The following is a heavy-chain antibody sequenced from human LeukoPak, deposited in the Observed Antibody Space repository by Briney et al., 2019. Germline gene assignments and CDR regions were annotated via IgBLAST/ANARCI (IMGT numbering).Heavy chain of an antibody. CDR3: ARAGLEMATITSFDY. V-gene: IGHV1-69*05. Sequence: ASVKVSCKASGGTFSSYAISWVRQAPGQGLEWMGGIIPIFGIANYAQKFQGRVTITTDESTSTAYMELSSLRSEDTAVYYCARAGLEMATITSFDYWGQGTLVTVSS. J-gene: IGHJ4*02. D-gene: IGHD5-24*01. CDR2: IIPIFGIA. CDR1: GGTFSSYA.